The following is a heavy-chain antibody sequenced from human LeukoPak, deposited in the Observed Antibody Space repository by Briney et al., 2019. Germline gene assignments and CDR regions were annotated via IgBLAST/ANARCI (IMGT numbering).Heavy chain of an antibody. CDR1: GFTFSSYG. V-gene: IGHV3-33*01. D-gene: IGHD6-6*01. Sequence: QPGRSLRLSCAASGFTFSSYGMHSVRQAPGKGLEWVAVIWYDGSNKYYADSVKGRFTISRDNSKNTLYLQMNSLRAEDTAVYYCARTSSSSVFYFDYWGQGTLVTVSS. CDR3: ARTSSSSVFYFDY. CDR2: IWYDGSNK. J-gene: IGHJ4*02.